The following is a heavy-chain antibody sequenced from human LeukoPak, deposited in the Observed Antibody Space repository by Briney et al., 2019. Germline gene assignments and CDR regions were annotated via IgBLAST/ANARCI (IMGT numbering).Heavy chain of an antibody. CDR2: INPNSGGT. CDR3: ARATKYYYDSSGYYYPLDY. CDR1: GYTFTGYY. V-gene: IGHV1-2*02. J-gene: IGHJ4*02. D-gene: IGHD3-22*01. Sequence: GPVKVSCKASGYTFTGYYMHWVRQAPGQGLEWMGWINPNSGGTNYVQKFQGRVTMTRDTSISTAYMELSRLRSDDTAVYYCARATKYYYDSSGYYYPLDYWGQGTLVTVSS.